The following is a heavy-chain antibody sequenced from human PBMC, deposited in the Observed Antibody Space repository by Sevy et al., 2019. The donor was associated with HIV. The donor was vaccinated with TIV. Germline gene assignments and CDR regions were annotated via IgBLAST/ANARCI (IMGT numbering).Heavy chain of an antibody. J-gene: IGHJ4*02. CDR3: ARVFMGTDFWSGYSTFGY. Sequence: ASVKVSCKASGYTFTGYYMHWVRQAPGQGLEWMGRINPNSGGTNYAQKFQGRVTMTRDTSISTAYMELSRLRSDDTAVYYCARVFMGTDFWSGYSTFGYWGQGTLVTVSS. V-gene: IGHV1-2*06. CDR2: INPNSGGT. CDR1: GYTFTGYY. D-gene: IGHD3-3*01.